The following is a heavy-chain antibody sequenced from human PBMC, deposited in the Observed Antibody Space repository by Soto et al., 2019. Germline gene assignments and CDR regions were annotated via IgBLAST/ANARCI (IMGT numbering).Heavy chain of an antibody. D-gene: IGHD5-18*01. CDR1: ELTLTNAW. Sequence: EVRLEESGGGLVKPGGSLRLSCVASELTLTNAWMSWVRQAPGKGLEWGGRIKSKTEGGTPDYAEPVKGRFTLSRDDTKNTLSLQMNSLMTEDTAVYYCNNLIRGFRYSPYWGQGTLVTVSS. CDR3: NNLIRGFRYSPY. J-gene: IGHJ4*02. CDR2: IKSKTEGGTP. V-gene: IGHV3-15*01.